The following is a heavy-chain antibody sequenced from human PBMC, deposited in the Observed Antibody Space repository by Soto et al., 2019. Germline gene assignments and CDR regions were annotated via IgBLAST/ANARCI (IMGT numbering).Heavy chain of an antibody. V-gene: IGHV4-34*01. CDR3: ARGSVDTVDSIGFYEY. D-gene: IGHD3-22*01. CDR1: GGSFSAYY. J-gene: IGHJ4*02. CDR2: INHSGGT. Sequence: KPSEALSLISAAYGGSFSAYYWSWIRQPPGKGLEWIGEINHSGGTSYNPSLKSRVTISVDTSKSQFSLKLTSVTAADRAVYYCARGSVDTVDSIGFYEYWGQGTPVPVSS.